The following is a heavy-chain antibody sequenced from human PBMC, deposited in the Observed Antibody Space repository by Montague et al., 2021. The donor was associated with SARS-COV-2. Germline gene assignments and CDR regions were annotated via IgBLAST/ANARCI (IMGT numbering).Heavy chain of an antibody. J-gene: IGHJ5*02. D-gene: IGHD3-3*01. CDR1: GFSLSTSGVG. Sequence: PALVKPTQTLTLPCTFSGFSLSTSGVGVGWIRQPPGKALEWLALIYWEXDNRYSPSLKSRLTTTRDTSKNPVVLTMTNMDPVDTATYYCAHRPLLALEGQFAPGGQGALATIPS. CDR2: IYWEXDN. V-gene: IGHV2-5*02. CDR3: AHRPLLALEGQFAP.